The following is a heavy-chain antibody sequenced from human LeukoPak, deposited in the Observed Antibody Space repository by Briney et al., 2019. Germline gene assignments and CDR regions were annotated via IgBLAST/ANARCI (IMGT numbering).Heavy chain of an antibody. J-gene: IGHJ4*02. V-gene: IGHV3-23*01. CDR2: ISGSGGST. CDR3: AKDRGRYYCDSSGHYPNIDY. CDR1: GFTFSSYA. Sequence: GGSLRLSCAASGFTFSSYAMSWVRQAPGEGVEWVSAISGSGGSTYYADSVKGRFTISRDNSKNTLYLQMNSLRAEDTAVYYCAKDRGRYYCDSSGHYPNIDYWGQGTLVTVSS. D-gene: IGHD3-22*01.